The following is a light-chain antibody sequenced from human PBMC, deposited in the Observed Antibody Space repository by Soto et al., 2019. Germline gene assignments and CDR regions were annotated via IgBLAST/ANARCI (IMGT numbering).Light chain of an antibody. Sequence: EIVLTQSPATLSLSPGERATLSCRASQSVSSTLAWYQQKPGQAPRLLIYRASTRATGIPARFSGSGSGTEFTLSISSLQSEDFAVYYCQQYNNWPLTFGQGTKVEIK. CDR3: QQYNNWPLT. CDR1: QSVSST. CDR2: RAS. V-gene: IGKV3-15*01. J-gene: IGKJ1*01.